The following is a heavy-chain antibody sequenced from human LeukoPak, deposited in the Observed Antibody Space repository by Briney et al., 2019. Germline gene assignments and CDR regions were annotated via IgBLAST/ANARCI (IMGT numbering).Heavy chain of an antibody. Sequence: ASVKVSCKASGYTFTDYNFSWVRQAPGQGLEWMGWISTYNGNIKYAQNLQGRVTMTTDTSTSTAYMELRSLRSDDTAVYYCARDLDWVFDLWGRGTLVTVPS. V-gene: IGHV1-18*01. CDR3: ARDLDWVFDL. D-gene: IGHD3-9*01. CDR1: GYTFTDYN. CDR2: ISTYNGNI. J-gene: IGHJ2*01.